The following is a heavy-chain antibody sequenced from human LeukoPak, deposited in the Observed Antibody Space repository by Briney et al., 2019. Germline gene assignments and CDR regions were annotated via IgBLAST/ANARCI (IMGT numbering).Heavy chain of an antibody. CDR3: ARDLDQYSGRYGGFGHDF. J-gene: IGHJ4*02. D-gene: IGHD1-26*01. CDR2: INAGNGNT. CDR1: GYSFTSYA. V-gene: IGHV1-3*01. Sequence: ASVKVSCKASGYSFTSYAVHWVRQAPGQRLEWMGWINAGNGNTKYSQKFQGRVTMTTDTSTSTAYMELRSLRSDDTAVYYCARDLDQYSGRYGGFGHDFWGQGTLVTVSS.